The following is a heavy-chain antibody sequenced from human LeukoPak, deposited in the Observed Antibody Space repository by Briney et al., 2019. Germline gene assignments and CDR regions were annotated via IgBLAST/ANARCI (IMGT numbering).Heavy chain of an antibody. D-gene: IGHD2-8*01. J-gene: IGHJ4*02. CDR2: ISYDGSNK. Sequence: GGSLRLSCAASGFTFSSYGMHWVRQAPGKGLEWVAVISYDGSNKYYADSVKGRFTISRDNSKNTLYLQMNSLRAEDTAVYYCAGCLNGVCYLDYWGQGTLVTVSS. CDR1: GFTFSSYG. CDR3: AGCLNGVCYLDY. V-gene: IGHV3-30*03.